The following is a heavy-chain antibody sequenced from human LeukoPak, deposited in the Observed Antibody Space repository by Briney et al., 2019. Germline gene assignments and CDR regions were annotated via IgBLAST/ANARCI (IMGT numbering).Heavy chain of an antibody. CDR3: ARPPYSSGLGGNWFDP. CDR1: GGSFSGYY. CDR2: INHSGST. Sequence: SETLSLTCAVYGGSFSGYYWSWIRQPPGKGLEWIGEINHSGSTNYNPSLKSRVTMSVDTSKNQFSLKLSSVTAADTAVYYCARPPYSSGLGGNWFDPWGQGTLVTVSS. D-gene: IGHD6-19*01. V-gene: IGHV4-34*01. J-gene: IGHJ5*02.